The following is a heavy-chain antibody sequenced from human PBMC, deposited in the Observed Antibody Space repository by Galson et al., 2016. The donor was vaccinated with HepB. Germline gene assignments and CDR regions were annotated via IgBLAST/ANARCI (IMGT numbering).Heavy chain of an antibody. CDR3: ARGLKLGAQMPY. D-gene: IGHD1-26*01. Sequence: SVKVSCKVSGGIFSNYGISWVRQAPGQGLEWMGGIIPIFGSASYAQKSQDRVTITADESTSTAYVELSSLRSEDTAVYFCARGLKLGAQMPYWGQGTPVTVSS. CDR1: GGIFSNYG. CDR2: IIPIFGSA. J-gene: IGHJ4*02. V-gene: IGHV1-69*13.